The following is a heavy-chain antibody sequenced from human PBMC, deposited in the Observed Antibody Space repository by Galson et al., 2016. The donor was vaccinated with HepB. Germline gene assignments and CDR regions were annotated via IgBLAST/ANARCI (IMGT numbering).Heavy chain of an antibody. V-gene: IGHV1-46*01. CDR3: ARDAPRGYDLWHGMDV. CDR2: INPVDGNT. J-gene: IGHJ6*02. Sequence: SVKVSCKASGYTFITFYLHWVRRAPGQGLEWEAMINPVDGNTRYARKFQGRVTTTRDTSTSTVYMELSSLRSEDTAMYYCARDAPRGYDLWHGMDVWGQGTTVTVSS. CDR1: GYTFITFY. D-gene: IGHD3-3*01.